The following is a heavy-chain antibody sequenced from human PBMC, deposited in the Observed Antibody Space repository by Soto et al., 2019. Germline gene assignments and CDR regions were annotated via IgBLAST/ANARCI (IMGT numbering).Heavy chain of an antibody. V-gene: IGHV3-23*01. Sequence: EVQLLESGGGLVQPGGSLRLSCAASGFTFSSYAMRWVRQAPGKGLEWVSAISGRGGSTYYAGSVKGRFTISRGNSKNTRSLQMNRLRAEDTAVYYCARRGSGSYYDYWGEGTVVTVSS. CDR3: ARRGSGSYYDY. CDR2: ISGRGGST. CDR1: GFTFSSYA. J-gene: IGHJ4*02. D-gene: IGHD1-26*01.